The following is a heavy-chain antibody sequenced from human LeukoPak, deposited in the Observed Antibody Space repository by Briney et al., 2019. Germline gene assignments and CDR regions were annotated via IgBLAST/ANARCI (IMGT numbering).Heavy chain of an antibody. D-gene: IGHD5-18*01. CDR3: ARVGYSYGPTSYYYYMDV. CDR1: GFTFSSYS. V-gene: IGHV3-21*01. J-gene: IGHJ6*03. Sequence: GGSLRLSCAASGFTFSSYSMNWVRQAPGKGREWVSSISSSSSYIYYADSVKGGFTISRDNAKNSLYLQMNSLRAEDTAVYYCARVGYSYGPTSYYYYMDVWGKGTTVTVSS. CDR2: ISSSSSYI.